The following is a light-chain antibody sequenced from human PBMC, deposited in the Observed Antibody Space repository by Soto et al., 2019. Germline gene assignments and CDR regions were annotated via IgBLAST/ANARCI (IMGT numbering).Light chain of an antibody. Sequence: DIVMTQSPDSLAVSLGERATINCKSSQSVLYSSNNKNYLAWYQQKPGQPPKLLIYWASTRESGVPDRFSGSGSRTDFTLTISSLQAEDVAVYYCQQYYSFPFTFGPGTKVHSK. CDR2: WAS. V-gene: IGKV4-1*01. CDR1: QSVLYSSNNKNY. CDR3: QQYYSFPFT. J-gene: IGKJ3*01.